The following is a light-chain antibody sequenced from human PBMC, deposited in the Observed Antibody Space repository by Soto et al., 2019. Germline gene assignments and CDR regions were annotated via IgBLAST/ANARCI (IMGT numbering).Light chain of an antibody. CDR1: SSDVGSFNY. J-gene: IGLJ1*01. Sequence: QSALTQPRSVSGSPGQSVAISCTGTSSDVGSFNYVSWYQQHPDKAPKLMIYDVTKRPSGVPDRFSGSKSGNTASLTISWLQAEDEADYYCCSYAGSPYVFGTGTKVTVL. CDR3: CSYAGSPYV. V-gene: IGLV2-11*01. CDR2: DVT.